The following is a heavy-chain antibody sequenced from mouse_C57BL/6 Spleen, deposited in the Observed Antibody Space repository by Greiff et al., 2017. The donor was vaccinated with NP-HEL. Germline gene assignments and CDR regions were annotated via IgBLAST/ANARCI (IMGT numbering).Heavy chain of an antibody. Sequence: VQLQQSGAELVMPGASVKLSCKASGYTFTSYWMHWVKQRPGQGLEWIGEIDPSDSYTNYNQKFKGKSTLTVDKSSSTAYMQLRSLTSEDSAVYYCASVSYYGNYRAMDYWGQGTSVTVSS. D-gene: IGHD2-1*01. CDR3: ASVSYYGNYRAMDY. J-gene: IGHJ4*01. CDR2: IDPSDSYT. CDR1: GYTFTSYW. V-gene: IGHV1-69*01.